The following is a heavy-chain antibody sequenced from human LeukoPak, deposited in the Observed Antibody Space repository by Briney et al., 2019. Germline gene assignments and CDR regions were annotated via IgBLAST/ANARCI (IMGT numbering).Heavy chain of an antibody. Sequence: PSETLSLTCAVYGGSFSGYYWSWIRQPPGEGLEWIGEINHSGSTNYNPSLKSRVTISVDTSKNQFSLKLSSVTAADTAVYYCATIQRDHAFDIWGQGTMVTVSS. CDR2: INHSGST. CDR1: GGSFSGYY. J-gene: IGHJ3*02. V-gene: IGHV4-34*01. D-gene: IGHD6-25*01. CDR3: ATIQRDHAFDI.